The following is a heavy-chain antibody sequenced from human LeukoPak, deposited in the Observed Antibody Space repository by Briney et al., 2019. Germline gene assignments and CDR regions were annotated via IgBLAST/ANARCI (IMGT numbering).Heavy chain of an antibody. V-gene: IGHV4-61*01. Sequence: SETLSLTCTVSGGSVSSGSYYWSWIRQPPGKGLEWIGYIYYSGSTNYNPSLKSRVTISVDTSKNQFSLKLSSVTAADTAVYYCARQWNWDYGMDVRGQGTTVTVSS. CDR1: GGSVSSGSYY. CDR3: ARQWNWDYGMDV. J-gene: IGHJ6*02. D-gene: IGHD1-7*01. CDR2: IYYSGST.